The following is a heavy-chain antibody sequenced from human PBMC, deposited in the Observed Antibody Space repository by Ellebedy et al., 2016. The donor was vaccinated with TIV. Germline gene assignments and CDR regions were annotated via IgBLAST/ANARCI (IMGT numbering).Heavy chain of an antibody. CDR2: IYYSGST. CDR3: ARDQGEGDYDFWSGYYKRVNDAFDI. J-gene: IGHJ3*02. CDR1: GGSISSGDYY. V-gene: IGHV4-30-4*01. Sequence: SETLSLTCTVSGGSISSGDYYWSWIRQPPGKGLEWIGYIYYSGSTYYNPSLKSRVTISIDTSKNQFSLKLSSVTAADTAVYYCARDQGEGDYDFWSGYYKRVNDAFDIWGQGTMVTVSS. D-gene: IGHD3-3*01.